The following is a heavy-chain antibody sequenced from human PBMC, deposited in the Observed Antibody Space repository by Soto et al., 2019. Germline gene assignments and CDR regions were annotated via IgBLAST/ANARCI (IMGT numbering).Heavy chain of an antibody. V-gene: IGHV3-23*01. CDR3: AKGGYNYGFLFDC. Sequence: PGGSLRLSCAASGFTFSSYAMSWVRQAPGKGLEWVSGISGSGDSTYYADSVKGRFTISRDNSKNTLYLQMNSLRAEDTAVYYCAKGGYNYGFLFDCWGQGTLVTVSS. CDR2: ISGSGDST. CDR1: GFTFSSYA. J-gene: IGHJ4*02. D-gene: IGHD5-18*01.